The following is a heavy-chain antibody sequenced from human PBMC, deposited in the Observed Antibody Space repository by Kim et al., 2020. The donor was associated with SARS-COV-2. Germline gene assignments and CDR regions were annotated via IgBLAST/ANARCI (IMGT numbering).Heavy chain of an antibody. V-gene: IGHV4-39*01. CDR1: GGSISSSSYY. J-gene: IGHJ6*02. CDR3: ARRAVLRNFDWSYYYYGMDV. CDR2: IYYSGST. Sequence: SETLSLTCTVSGGSISSSSYYWGWIRQPPGKGLEWIGSIYYSGSTYYNPSLKSRVTISVDTSKNQFSLKLSSVTAADTAVYYCARRAVLRNFDWSYYYYGMDVWGQGTTVTVSS. D-gene: IGHD3-9*01.